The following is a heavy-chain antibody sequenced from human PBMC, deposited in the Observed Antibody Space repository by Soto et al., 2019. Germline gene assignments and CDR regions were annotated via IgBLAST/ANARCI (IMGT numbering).Heavy chain of an antibody. J-gene: IGHJ6*02. CDR2: IYHGGST. CDR3: ARLSFSYGVDV. V-gene: IGHV4-4*02. CDR1: GGSISSANW. Sequence: SETLSLTCAVSGGSISSANWWTWVRQPPGKGLEWIGEIYHGGSTSYDPSLKSRVTLSLDKFKNHFSLNLTSVTAADTAVYYCARLSFSYGVDVWGQGTTVTVSS.